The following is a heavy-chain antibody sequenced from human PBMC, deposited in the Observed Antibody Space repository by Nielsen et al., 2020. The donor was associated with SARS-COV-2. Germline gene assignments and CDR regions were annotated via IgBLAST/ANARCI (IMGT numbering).Heavy chain of an antibody. CDR3: AKVGRWDYTYGSGTYFYGLDV. CDR2: ISGSDEST. D-gene: IGHD3-10*01. Sequence: GEFLKISCAASGFIFSSYVMTWVRQAPGKGHEWVSAISGSDESTYYADSVKGRFTISRDNSKSTMFLQMDSLRAGDSAVYYCAKVGRWDYTYGSGTYFYGLDVWGQGTTVTVSS. CDR1: GFIFSSYV. V-gene: IGHV3-23*01. J-gene: IGHJ6*02.